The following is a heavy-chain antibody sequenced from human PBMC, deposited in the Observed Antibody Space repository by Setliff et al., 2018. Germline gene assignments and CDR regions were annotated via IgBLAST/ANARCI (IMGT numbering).Heavy chain of an antibody. V-gene: IGHV4-59*08. D-gene: IGHD1-26*01. CDR1: GGSISSYY. J-gene: IGHJ4*02. CDR3: ARTKIVGSTPGFDY. Sequence: PSETLSLTCTASGGSISSYYWSWIRQPPGKGLEWIGYISYSGSTNYNPSLKRRVTISVDTSKSQFSLKLSSVTAADTAVYYCARTKIVGSTPGFDYWGQGTLVTVSS. CDR2: ISYSGST.